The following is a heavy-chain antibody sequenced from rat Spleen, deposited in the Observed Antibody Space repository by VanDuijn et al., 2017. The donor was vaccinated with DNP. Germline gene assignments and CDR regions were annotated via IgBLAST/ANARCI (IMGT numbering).Heavy chain of an antibody. CDR2: MSHAGGST. V-gene: IGHV5-20*01. CDR1: GFTFSDYY. J-gene: IGHJ2*01. CDR3: VRWNSGHFDY. D-gene: IGHD4-3*01. Sequence: EVQLVESGGGLVQPGRSLKLSCAASGFTFSDYYMAWVRQAPTKGLEWVASMSHAGGSTYYRDSVKGRFTISRDNAKSSLYLQMDSLRSEDTATYYCVRWNSGHFDYWGQGVMVPVSS.